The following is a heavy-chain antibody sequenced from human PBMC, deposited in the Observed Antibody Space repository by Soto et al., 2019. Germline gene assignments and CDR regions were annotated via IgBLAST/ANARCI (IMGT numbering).Heavy chain of an antibody. Sequence: ASVKVSCKASGYTFTSYYMHWVRQAPGQGLEWMGIINPSGGSTSYAQKFQGRVTMTRDTSTSTVYMELSSLRSEDTAVYYCARGGLGYYYDSSGYYLAYWGQGTLVTVSS. D-gene: IGHD3-22*01. J-gene: IGHJ4*02. CDR3: ARGGLGYYYDSSGYYLAY. CDR2: INPSGGST. V-gene: IGHV1-46*01. CDR1: GYTFTSYY.